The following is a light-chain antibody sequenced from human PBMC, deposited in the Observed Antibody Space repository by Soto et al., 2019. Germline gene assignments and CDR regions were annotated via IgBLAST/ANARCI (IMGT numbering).Light chain of an antibody. V-gene: IGKV1-5*01. CDR3: QQYNSYSYT. J-gene: IGKJ2*01. CDR1: QSISSW. CDR2: DAS. Sequence: DIQMTQSPSTLSSSVVDRVTITCRASQSISSWLAWNQQKPGKAPKLLIYDASSLESGVPSRFSGSGSGTEFTLTISSLQPDDFATYYCQQYNSYSYTFGQGTKLEIK.